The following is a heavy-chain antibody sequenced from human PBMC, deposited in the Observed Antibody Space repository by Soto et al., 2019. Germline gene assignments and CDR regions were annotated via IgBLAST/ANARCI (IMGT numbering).Heavy chain of an antibody. J-gene: IGHJ5*02. V-gene: IGHV3-11*06. D-gene: IGHD6-13*01. CDR3: ARSVVSSTRFVP. CDR1: GFTFSDSS. CDR2: ISSGTSYT. Sequence: QVQLVESGGGLVRPGASLRLSRAAFGFTFSDSSMNWVRKAPGKGLEWVSYISSGTSYTNYADSVKGRFTISRDNAKNSLFLHMNSLRAEDTAVYYCARSVVSSTRFVPWGQGTLVTVSS.